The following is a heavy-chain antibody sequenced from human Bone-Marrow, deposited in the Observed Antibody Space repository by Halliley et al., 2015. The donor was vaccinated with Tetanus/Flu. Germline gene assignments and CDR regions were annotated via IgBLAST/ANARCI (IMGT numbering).Heavy chain of an antibody. CDR3: ARDLGFNDYGEGALYS. D-gene: IGHD4-17*01. CDR1: GGSISSYY. CDR2: IYDRGNT. V-gene: IGHV4-59*01. Sequence: TLSLTCTVSGGSISSYYWSWIRQPPGKGLQWIGYIYDRGNTNYNPSLKSRVSISVDTSKNQVSLSLNSVTAADTAVYYCARDLGFNDYGEGALYSWGHEILVTVSS. J-gene: IGHJ5*01.